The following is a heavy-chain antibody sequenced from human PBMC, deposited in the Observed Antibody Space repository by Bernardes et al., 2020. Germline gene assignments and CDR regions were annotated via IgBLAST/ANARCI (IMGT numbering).Heavy chain of an antibody. J-gene: IGHJ6*02. CDR2: IDWDDDK. Sequence: GPTLVKPTQTLTLTCTFSGFSLSTSGMCVSWIRQPPGKALEWLALIDWDDDKYYSTSLKTRLTISKDTSKNQVVLTMTNMDPVDTATYYCARMSQQLDERSTPGGGGMDVWGQGTTVTVSS. V-gene: IGHV2-70*01. CDR1: GFSLSTSGMC. D-gene: IGHD6-13*01. CDR3: ARMSQQLDERSTPGGGGMDV.